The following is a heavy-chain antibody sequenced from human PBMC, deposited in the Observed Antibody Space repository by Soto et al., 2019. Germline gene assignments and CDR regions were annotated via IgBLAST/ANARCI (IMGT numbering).Heavy chain of an antibody. D-gene: IGHD5-12*01. CDR2: IYWDDDK. Sequence: QITLKESGPTLVKPTQTLTLTCTFSGFSLSTSGVGVGWIRQPPGKALEWLALIYWDDDKRYSPSLKSRLTITNDTSKNQVVLTMTNMDPVDTATYYFAHVYCGYDNFDYWGQGTLVTVSS. CDR1: GFSLSTSGVG. CDR3: AHVYCGYDNFDY. J-gene: IGHJ4*02. V-gene: IGHV2-5*02.